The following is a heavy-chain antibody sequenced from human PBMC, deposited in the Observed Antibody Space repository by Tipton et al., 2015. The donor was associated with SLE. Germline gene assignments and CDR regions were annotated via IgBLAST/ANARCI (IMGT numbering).Heavy chain of an antibody. D-gene: IGHD2-21*02. CDR3: AKDGKVTPWY. J-gene: IGHJ4*02. CDR1: GGSISSYY. CDR2: MYISGNT. V-gene: IGHV4-4*07. Sequence: TLSLTCIVSGGSISSYYWSWIRQPAGKGLEWIGRMYISGNTNYNPSLKSRVTMSVDTSKNQFSLKLSSVTAADTAVYYCAKDGKVTPWYWGQGTLVTVSS.